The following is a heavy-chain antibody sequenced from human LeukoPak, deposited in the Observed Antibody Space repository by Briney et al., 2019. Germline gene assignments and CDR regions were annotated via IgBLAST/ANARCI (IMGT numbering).Heavy chain of an antibody. V-gene: IGHV3-30*03. D-gene: IGHD3-10*01. J-gene: IGHJ3*02. Sequence: GGSLRLSCAASGFTFSSYGIHWVRQAPGKGLEWVAVISYDGSNKYYVDSVKGRFTISRENAKNSFYLQMNSLRAGDTAVYFCTRRMRGLGSYSDAFDIWGQGTMVTVSS. CDR3: TRRMRGLGSYSDAFDI. CDR2: ISYDGSNK. CDR1: GFTFSSYG.